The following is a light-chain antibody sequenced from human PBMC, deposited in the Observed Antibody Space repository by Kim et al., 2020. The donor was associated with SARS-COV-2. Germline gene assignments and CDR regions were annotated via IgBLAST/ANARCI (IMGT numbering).Light chain of an antibody. V-gene: IGLV3-21*04. CDR1: NIGSKS. CDR2: YDS. CDR3: QVWDSTSDHSYV. Sequence: SYELTQPPSVSVAPGKTARMTCGGNNIGSKSVHWYQQKPGQAPVVVIYYDSDRPSGIPERFSGSNSGNTATLTISRVEAGDEADYYCQVWDSTSDHSYVF. J-gene: IGLJ1*01.